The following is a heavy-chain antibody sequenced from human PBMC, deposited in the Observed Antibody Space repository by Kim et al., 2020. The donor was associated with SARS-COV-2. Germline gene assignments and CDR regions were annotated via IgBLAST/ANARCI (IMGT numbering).Heavy chain of an antibody. D-gene: IGHD2-15*01. Sequence: GGSLRLSCAASGFTFSSYGMHWVRQAPGKGLEWVAVISYDGSNKYYADSVKGRFTISRDNSKNTLYLQMNSLRAEDTAVYYCAKDARNSIVVDGLNYGMDVWGQGTTVTVSS. CDR3: AKDARNSIVVDGLNYGMDV. CDR2: ISYDGSNK. V-gene: IGHV3-30*18. CDR1: GFTFSSYG. J-gene: IGHJ6*02.